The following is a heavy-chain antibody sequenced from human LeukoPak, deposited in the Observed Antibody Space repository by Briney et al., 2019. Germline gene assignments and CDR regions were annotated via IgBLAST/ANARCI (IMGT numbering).Heavy chain of an antibody. D-gene: IGHD3-10*01. CDR3: ARHFLYGFGELLSSD. J-gene: IGHJ4*02. CDR2: IYYSGST. Sequence: PSETLSLTCTVSGGSISSSSYYWGWIRQPPGKGLEWIGSIYYSGSTYYNPSLKSRVTISVDTSKNQSSLKLSSVTAADTAVYCCARHFLYGFGELLSSDWGQGTLVTVSS. V-gene: IGHV4-39*01. CDR1: GGSISSSSYY.